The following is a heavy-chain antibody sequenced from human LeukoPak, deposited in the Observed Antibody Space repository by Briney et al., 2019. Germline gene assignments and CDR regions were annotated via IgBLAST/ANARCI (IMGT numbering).Heavy chain of an antibody. J-gene: IGHJ6*03. D-gene: IGHD6-19*01. CDR3: ARVTSGWYIYYYYYMDV. Sequence: PGGSLRLSCAASGFTFSSYSMNWVRQAPGKGLEWVSYISSSGSTIYYADSVKGRFTISRDNAKNSLYLQMNSLRAEDTAVYYCARVTSGWYIYYYYYMDVWGKGTTVTISS. CDR1: GFTFSSYS. CDR2: ISSSGSTI. V-gene: IGHV3-48*04.